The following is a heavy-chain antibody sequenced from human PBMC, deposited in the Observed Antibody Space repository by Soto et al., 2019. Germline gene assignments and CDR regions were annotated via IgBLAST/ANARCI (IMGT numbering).Heavy chain of an antibody. V-gene: IGHV5-51*01. J-gene: IGHJ6*02. CDR3: TRRMGAGSRYGMNV. CDR1: GYDFNTYC. Sequence: GESLKISGDSSGYDFNTYCIGLVLQMPGKGLEWMGFIYPGDSDTRYSPSFQGQVTISADKSISTAYLQWSSLKASDTAIYYCTRRMGAGSRYGMNVWGQGTTVTVS. D-gene: IGHD3-10*01. CDR2: IYPGDSDT.